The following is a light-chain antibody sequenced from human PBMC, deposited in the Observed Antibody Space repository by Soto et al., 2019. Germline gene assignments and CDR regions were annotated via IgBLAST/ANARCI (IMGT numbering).Light chain of an antibody. J-gene: IGLJ3*02. CDR1: SSDIGAYNY. CDR3: SSYAGSNDRWV. CDR2: EVS. V-gene: IGLV2-8*01. Sequence: QSVLTQPPSASGSPGQSVTISCTGTSSDIGAYNYVSWYQQHPGKAPKLMIHEVSKRPSGVPDRFSGSKSGNTASLTVSGLQAEDAADYYCSSYAGSNDRWVFGGGTKLTVL.